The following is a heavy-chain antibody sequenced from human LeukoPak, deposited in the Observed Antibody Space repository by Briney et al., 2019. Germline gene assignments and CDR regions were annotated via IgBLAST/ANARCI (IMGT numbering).Heavy chain of an antibody. D-gene: IGHD5-18*01. V-gene: IGHV3-30*02. Sequence: GGSLRLSCAASRFTFSSYGMHWVRQAPGKGLEWVAFIRDDGSDINYADSVKGRFTISRDNSKDTLYLQMNSLGAEDTAVYYCAKDPSWIQFRYFDYWGQGTLVTVSS. CDR3: AKDPSWIQFRYFDY. J-gene: IGHJ4*02. CDR2: IRDDGSDI. CDR1: RFTFSSYG.